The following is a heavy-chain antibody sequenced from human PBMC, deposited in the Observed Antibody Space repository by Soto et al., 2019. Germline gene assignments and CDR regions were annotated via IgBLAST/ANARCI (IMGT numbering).Heavy chain of an antibody. D-gene: IGHD2-2*01. V-gene: IGHV1-69*08. CDR3: ARDLDCSSSSCKSDY. Sequence: QVQLVQSGTEVKKPGSSVKVSCKASGGTFSRHIISWVRQAPGQGLEWMGRFIPIYGTANYAQKIQGRVTNTADKSTTTAYKELSSLRSEDTAVYYCARDLDCSSSSCKSDYWGQGTLVTVSS. CDR2: FIPIYGTA. CDR1: GGTFSRHI. J-gene: IGHJ4*02.